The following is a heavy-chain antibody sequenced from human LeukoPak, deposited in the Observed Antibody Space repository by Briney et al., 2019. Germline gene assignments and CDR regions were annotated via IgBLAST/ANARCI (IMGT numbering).Heavy chain of an antibody. Sequence: PSETLSLTCTVSGGSISGHYWTWIRQPPGKGLEWIGYIYYSGSTNYNPSLESRVTISVDTSKNQFSLKLSSVTAADTAVYYCASSPITYYYDSSGYYFDYWGQGTLVTVSS. V-gene: IGHV4-59*08. CDR3: ASSPITYYYDSSGYYFDY. CDR1: GGSISGHY. D-gene: IGHD3-22*01. CDR2: IYYSGST. J-gene: IGHJ4*02.